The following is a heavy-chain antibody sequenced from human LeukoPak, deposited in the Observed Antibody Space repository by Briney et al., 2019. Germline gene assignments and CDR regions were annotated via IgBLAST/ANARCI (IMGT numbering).Heavy chain of an antibody. V-gene: IGHV4-59*01. CDR2: IYHSGST. D-gene: IGHD3-9*01. Sequence: SETLSLTCTVSGGSISSYYWSWIRQPPGKGLEWIGYIYHSGSTNYNPSLKSRVTISVDTSKNQFSLKLSSVTAADTAVYYCARKTVDYDILTGYYYRGYFDYWGQGTLVTVSP. J-gene: IGHJ4*02. CDR1: GGSISSYY. CDR3: ARKTVDYDILTGYYYRGYFDY.